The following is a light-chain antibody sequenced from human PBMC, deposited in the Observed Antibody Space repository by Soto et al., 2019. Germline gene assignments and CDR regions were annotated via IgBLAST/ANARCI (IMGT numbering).Light chain of an antibody. CDR3: QQSYSTPTWT. CDR1: QSISTY. J-gene: IGKJ1*01. V-gene: IGKV1-39*01. Sequence: DIQMTQSPSSLSASVGERFTITCRASQSISTYLNWYQQKPGKAPKVLIYAASSLQSGVPSRFSGSGSETDFTLTISSLQPEDSATYYCQQSYSTPTWTFGQGTKVDIK. CDR2: AAS.